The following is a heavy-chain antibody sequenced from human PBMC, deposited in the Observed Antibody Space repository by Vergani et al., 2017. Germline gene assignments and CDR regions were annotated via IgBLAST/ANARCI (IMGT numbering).Heavy chain of an antibody. CDR1: GGSISSGGYY. CDR2: IYYSGST. D-gene: IGHD6-13*01. J-gene: IGHJ6*03. V-gene: IGHV4-31*03. Sequence: QVQLQESGPGLVKPSQTLSLTCTVSGGSISSGGYYWSWIRQHPGKGLEWFGYIYYSGSTYYNPSLKSRVTISVDTSKNQFSLKLSSVTAADTAVYYCARDSVSREYYYMDVWGKGTTVTVSS. CDR3: ARDSVSREYYYMDV.